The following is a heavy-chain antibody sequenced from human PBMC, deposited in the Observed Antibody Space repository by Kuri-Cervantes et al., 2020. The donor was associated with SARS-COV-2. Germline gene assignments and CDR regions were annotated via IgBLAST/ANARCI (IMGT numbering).Heavy chain of an antibody. CDR3: ARLLDTAMAPFDY. V-gene: IGHV4-34*01. J-gene: IGHJ4*02. Sequence: SETLSLTCTVSGGSISSYYWSWIRQPPGKGLEWIGEINHRGSADYNPSLKSRVTISVDTSKNQFSLKLSSVTAADTAVYYCARLLDTAMAPFDYWGQGTLVTVSS. D-gene: IGHD5-18*01. CDR1: GGSISSYY. CDR2: INHRGSA.